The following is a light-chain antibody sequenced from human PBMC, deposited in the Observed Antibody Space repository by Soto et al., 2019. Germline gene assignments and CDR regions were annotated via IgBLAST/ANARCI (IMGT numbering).Light chain of an antibody. Sequence: EIVLTQSPGTLSLSPGGRATLSCRANQSFSSSSIAWYQQKPGQAPRLLIYGASSRATGIPDRFSGSGSGTDFSLTFSRLEPEDFAVYYCQQYGCSSWTFGQGTTVEIK. CDR1: QSFSSSS. CDR2: GAS. CDR3: QQYGCSSWT. V-gene: IGKV3-20*01. J-gene: IGKJ1*01.